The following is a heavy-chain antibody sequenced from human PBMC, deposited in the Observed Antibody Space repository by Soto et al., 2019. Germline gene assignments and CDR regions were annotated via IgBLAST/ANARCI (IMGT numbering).Heavy chain of an antibody. CDR1: GYTFTSYG. D-gene: IGHD3-10*01. CDR3: ARGILWFGELPLFDY. V-gene: IGHV1-18*01. Sequence: QVQLVQSGAKVKKPGASVKVSCKASGYTFTSYGISWVRQAPGQGLEWMGWISAYNGNTNYAQKLQGRVTMTTDTSTSTAHMELRTLRSYDTPVYYCARGILWFGELPLFDYWGQGTLVTVS. CDR2: ISAYNGNT. J-gene: IGHJ4*02.